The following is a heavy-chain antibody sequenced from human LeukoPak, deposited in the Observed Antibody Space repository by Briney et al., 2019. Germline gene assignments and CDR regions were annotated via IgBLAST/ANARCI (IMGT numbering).Heavy chain of an antibody. Sequence: SETLSLTCTVSGGSISSGDYYWSWIRQPPGKGLEWIGYIYYSGSTYYNPSLKSRVTISVDTSKNQFSLKLSSVTAADTAVYYCARAKTHYYDSSGYDYWGQGTLVTVSS. CDR2: IYYSGST. V-gene: IGHV4-30-4*01. CDR1: GGSISSGDYY. D-gene: IGHD3-22*01. CDR3: ARAKTHYYDSSGYDY. J-gene: IGHJ4*02.